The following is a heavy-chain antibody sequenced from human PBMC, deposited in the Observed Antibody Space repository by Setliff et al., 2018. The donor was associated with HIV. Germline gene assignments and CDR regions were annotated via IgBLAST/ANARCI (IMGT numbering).Heavy chain of an antibody. CDR3: ARGSYYGSGSYPMDY. Sequence: SETLSLTCAVYGESFSGFYWTWIRQPPGKGLEWIGDINHSGRTNYNPSLKSRVTISVDTSKNQFSLKLTSMTAADTAVYYCARGSYYGSGSYPMDYWGQGTLVTVSS. CDR1: GESFSGFY. J-gene: IGHJ4*02. V-gene: IGHV4-34*01. CDR2: INHSGRT. D-gene: IGHD3-10*01.